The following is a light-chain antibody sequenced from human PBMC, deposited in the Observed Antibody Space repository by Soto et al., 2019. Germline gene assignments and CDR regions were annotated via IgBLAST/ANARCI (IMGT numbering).Light chain of an antibody. V-gene: IGKV3-15*01. CDR1: QSVSSN. CDR3: QQYNNWPPWT. CDR2: GAS. Sequence: RVMTQSPATLSVSPGERATLSCRASQSVSSNLAWYQQKPGQAPRLLIYGASTRATGIPARFSGSGSGTEFTLTISSLQSEDFAVYYCQQYNNWPPWTFGQGTKV. J-gene: IGKJ1*01.